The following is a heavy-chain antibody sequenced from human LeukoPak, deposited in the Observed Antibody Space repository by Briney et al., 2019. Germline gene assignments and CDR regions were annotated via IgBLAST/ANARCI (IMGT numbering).Heavy chain of an antibody. CDR1: GGSVSSYY. J-gene: IGHJ4*02. D-gene: IGHD1-14*01. V-gene: IGHV4-59*08. CDR3: ARHGTISSESYFDY. Sequence: SETLSLTRSVSGGSVSSYYWSWIRQSPGKGLEWIGYIHNSGRTNYNPSLKSRVTGFVDTSKNQVSLRLSSVTAADTAVYYCARHGTISSESYFDYWGQGALVTVSS. CDR2: IHNSGRT.